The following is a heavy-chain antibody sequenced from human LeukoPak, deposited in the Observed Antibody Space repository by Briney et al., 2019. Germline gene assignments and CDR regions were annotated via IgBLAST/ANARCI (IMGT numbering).Heavy chain of an antibody. CDR3: ARAPMPNYYYYYMDV. CDR1: GGSITNYY. D-gene: IGHD2-2*01. J-gene: IGHJ6*03. Sequence: KPSETLSLTCTVSGGSITNYYWSWIRQPPGKELEWIGYIYYSGNTNYNPSLGSRVTISVDTSKNQFSLKLSSVTAADTAVYYCARAPMPNYYYYYMDVWGKGTTVTVSS. V-gene: IGHV4-59*08. CDR2: IYYSGNT.